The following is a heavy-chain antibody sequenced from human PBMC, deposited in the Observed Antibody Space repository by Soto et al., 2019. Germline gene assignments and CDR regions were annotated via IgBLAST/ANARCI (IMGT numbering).Heavy chain of an antibody. D-gene: IGHD3-10*01. V-gene: IGHV3-30-3*01. CDR3: ARYMAPGAFDY. CDR1: GFTFSSYA. J-gene: IGHJ4*02. Sequence: VGALRLSCAASGFTFSSYARQWVRQAPGKGLEWVAVISYDGSNKYYADSVKGRFTISRDNSKNPLYLQMNRMRAEDTAVYYCARYMAPGAFDYWGQGTLVTVS. CDR2: ISYDGSNK.